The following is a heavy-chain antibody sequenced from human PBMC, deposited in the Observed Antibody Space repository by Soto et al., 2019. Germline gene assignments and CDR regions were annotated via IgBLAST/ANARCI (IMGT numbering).Heavy chain of an antibody. Sequence: EVQLVESGGGLVQPGGSLRLSCVASGLTLSRYWMSWVRQAPGKGLEWVANIKEDGGKTYYVDSVKGRFTISRDNAKNSVYLQMNSLRVEDTAVYYCSMDYYGPGPDWCQGTLVIVSS. CDR2: IKEDGGKT. D-gene: IGHD3-22*01. J-gene: IGHJ4*02. V-gene: IGHV3-7*04. CDR1: GLTLSRYW. CDR3: SMDYYGPGPD.